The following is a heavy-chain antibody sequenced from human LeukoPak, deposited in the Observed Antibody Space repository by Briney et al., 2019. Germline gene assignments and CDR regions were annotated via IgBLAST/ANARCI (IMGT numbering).Heavy chain of an antibody. J-gene: IGHJ4*02. V-gene: IGHV3-30*07. CDR3: ARVGNYYDSSYDFDY. Sequence: SVRGRFTISRDNSKNTLYLQMNSLRAEDTAVYYCARVGNYYDSSYDFDYWGQGTLVTVSS. D-gene: IGHD3-22*01.